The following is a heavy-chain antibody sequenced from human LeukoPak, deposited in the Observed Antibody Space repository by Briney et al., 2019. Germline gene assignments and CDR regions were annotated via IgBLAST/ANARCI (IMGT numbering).Heavy chain of an antibody. CDR3: ARDIWARTYYYDSSGDY. D-gene: IGHD3-22*01. CDR1: GGTFSSYA. V-gene: IGHV1-69*05. J-gene: IGHJ4*02. CDR2: IIPIFGTA. Sequence: SSVKVSCKASGGTFSSYAISWVRQAPGQGLEWMGGIIPIFGTANYAQKFQGRVTITTDESTSTAYMELSSLRSEDTAVYYCARDIWARTYYYDSSGDYWGQGTLVTVSS.